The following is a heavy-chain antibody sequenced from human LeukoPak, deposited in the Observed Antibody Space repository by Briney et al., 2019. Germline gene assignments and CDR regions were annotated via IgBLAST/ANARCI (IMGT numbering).Heavy chain of an antibody. CDR2: IRYDGSNK. CDR3: GKNLDRTFDY. Sequence: GGSLRLSCAASGFTFSSYGMHWVRQAPGKGLEWVAFIRYDGSNKYYADSVKGRFNISRDNSKNTLYLQMNSLRAEDTAEYYGGKNLDRTFDYWGQGTLVTVSS. CDR1: GFTFSSYG. J-gene: IGHJ4*02. V-gene: IGHV3-30*02. D-gene: IGHD1-1*01.